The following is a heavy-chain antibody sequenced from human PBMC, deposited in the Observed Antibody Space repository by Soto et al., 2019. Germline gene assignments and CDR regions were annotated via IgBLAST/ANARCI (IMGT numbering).Heavy chain of an antibody. Sequence: SSETLSLTCAVYGGSFSGYYWSWIRQPPGKGLEWIGEINHSGSTNYNPSLKSRVTISVDTSKNQFSLKLSSVTAADTAVYYCARELRTRDYGFWSGQRTSRKINWFDPWGQGTLVTVSS. CDR2: INHSGST. CDR1: GGSFSGYY. J-gene: IGHJ5*02. V-gene: IGHV4-34*01. D-gene: IGHD3-3*01. CDR3: ARELRTRDYGFWSGQRTSRKINWFDP.